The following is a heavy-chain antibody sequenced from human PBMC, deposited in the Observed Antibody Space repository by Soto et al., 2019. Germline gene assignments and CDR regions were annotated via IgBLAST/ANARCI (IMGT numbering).Heavy chain of an antibody. CDR2: VYYNGNT. V-gene: IGHV4-39*01. CDR1: GGSIRSGSNY. Sequence: QLPLQEAGPRLVKPSETLAPICSVSGGSIRSGSNYWAWIRQPPGKGLDWIGTVYYNGNTYYNASLNVRVTISADTSKNQFSLKLSSVSAADTAVYYCVRQTIVRGVLSWFDPCGQGTLVTVSS. D-gene: IGHD3-10*01. J-gene: IGHJ5*02. CDR3: VRQTIVRGVLSWFDP.